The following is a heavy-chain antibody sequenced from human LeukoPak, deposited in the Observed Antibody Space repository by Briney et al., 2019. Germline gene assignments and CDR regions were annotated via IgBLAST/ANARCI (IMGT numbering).Heavy chain of an antibody. J-gene: IGHJ4*02. V-gene: IGHV4-34*01. CDR1: GGSFSGYY. Sequence: PSETLSLTCAVYGGSFSGYYWSWIRQPPGKGLEWIGEINHSGSTNYNPSLKSRVTISVDKSKNQFSLKLSSVTAADTAVYYCARGIGSYYPSPFDYWGQGTLVTVSS. CDR2: INHSGST. CDR3: ARGIGSYYPSPFDY. D-gene: IGHD1-26*01.